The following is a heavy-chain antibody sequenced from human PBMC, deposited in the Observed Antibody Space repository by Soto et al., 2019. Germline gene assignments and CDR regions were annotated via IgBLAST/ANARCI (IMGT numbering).Heavy chain of an antibody. Sequence: ETLSLTCAVSGDSISSSVWWTWVRQPPGKGLEWIGEVFHTGDTYFNPSLRSRVAMSVDKSTNEFSLKVTSVTAADTAIYYCARKAWVRFDYWGQGALVTVSS. D-gene: IGHD7-27*01. CDR1: GDSISSSVW. V-gene: IGHV4-4*02. CDR3: ARKAWVRFDY. CDR2: VFHTGDT. J-gene: IGHJ4*02.